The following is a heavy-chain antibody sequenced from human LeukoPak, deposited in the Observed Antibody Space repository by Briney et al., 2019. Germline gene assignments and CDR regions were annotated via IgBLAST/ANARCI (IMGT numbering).Heavy chain of an antibody. D-gene: IGHD6-19*01. V-gene: IGHV3-30-3*01. CDR1: GGTFSSYA. Sequence: SCKASGGTFSSYAMHWVRQAPGKGLEWVAVISYDGSNKYYADSVKGRFTISRDNSKNTLYLQMNSLRAEDTAVYYCARVRGWYEMDYWGQGTLVTVSS. CDR2: ISYDGSNK. CDR3: ARVRGWYEMDY. J-gene: IGHJ4*02.